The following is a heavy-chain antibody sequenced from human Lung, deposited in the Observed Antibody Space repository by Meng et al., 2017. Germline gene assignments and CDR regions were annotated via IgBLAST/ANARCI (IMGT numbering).Heavy chain of an antibody. V-gene: IGHV1-2*02. Sequence: ASVKVSCKASGYTFTGYYMHWVRQAPGQGLEWMGWINPNSGGTNYAQKFQARVTMTGDTSISTAYMELSGLRSDDTAMYYCARDEDISAAGKLFGDYWGQGTLVNVSS. CDR3: ARDEDISAAGKLFGDY. D-gene: IGHD6-25*01. J-gene: IGHJ4*02. CDR2: INPNSGGT. CDR1: GYTFTGYY.